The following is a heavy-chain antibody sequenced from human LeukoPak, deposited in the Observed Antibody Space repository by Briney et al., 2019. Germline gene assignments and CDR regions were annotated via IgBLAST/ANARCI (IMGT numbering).Heavy chain of an antibody. D-gene: IGHD4-17*01. Sequence: DPSETLSLTCAVSGVSFNDYYWSWVRQTPGKGLEWIGEINHSGYTNDSPSLKGRVTLSIDTSRKQFSLNLRSVTVADSGIYYCTRMTTGHDYWGQGTLVTVSS. V-gene: IGHV4-34*01. J-gene: IGHJ4*02. CDR1: GVSFNDYY. CDR2: INHSGYT. CDR3: TRMTTGHDY.